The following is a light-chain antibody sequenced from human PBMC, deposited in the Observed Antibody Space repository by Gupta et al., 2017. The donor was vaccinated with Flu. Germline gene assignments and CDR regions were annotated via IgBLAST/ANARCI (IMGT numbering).Light chain of an antibody. J-gene: IGKJ4*01. CDR2: GAS. Sequence: PATLSVSPGERATLSCRTSQGVSSNLAWYQQKPGQAPRLLMHGASTRATDIPARFSGSGSATEFTLTISSLQSEDFAVYYCQQYDKWPLTFGRGTKVESK. V-gene: IGKV3-15*01. CDR3: QQYDKWPLT. CDR1: QGVSSN.